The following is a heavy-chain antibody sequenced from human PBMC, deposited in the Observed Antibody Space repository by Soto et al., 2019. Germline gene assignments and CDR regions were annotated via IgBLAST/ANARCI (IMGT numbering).Heavy chain of an antibody. CDR1: GFTLSNYA. CDR3: ARVQRALITYGPFDP. CDR2: FSGTGGYT. J-gene: IGHJ5*02. Sequence: EVQLLESGGDLVQPGGSLRLSCAASGFTLSNYAMSWVRQAPGKGLEWVSTFSGTGGYTYYADSVKGRFTISRDDSKNTLFLHVNSLRAADTAVYYCARVQRALITYGPFDPWGQGTLVTVAS. D-gene: IGHD4-17*01. V-gene: IGHV3-23*01.